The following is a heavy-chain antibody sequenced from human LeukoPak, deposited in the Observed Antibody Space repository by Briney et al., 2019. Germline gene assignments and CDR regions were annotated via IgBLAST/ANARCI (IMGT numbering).Heavy chain of an antibody. Sequence: GASVKVSCKASGYTFSIYNMHWVRQAPGQGLEWMGIINPSGGSASDTQKFQGRVTMTRDTSTSTLYMELSSLRSEDTAVYYCASEGVAATGLDYWGQGTLVTVSS. D-gene: IGHD6-13*01. CDR2: INPSGGSA. CDR1: GYTFSIYN. V-gene: IGHV1-46*01. J-gene: IGHJ4*02. CDR3: ASEGVAATGLDY.